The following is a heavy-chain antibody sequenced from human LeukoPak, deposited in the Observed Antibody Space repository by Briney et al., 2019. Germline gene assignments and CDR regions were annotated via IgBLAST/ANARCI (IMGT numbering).Heavy chain of an antibody. Sequence: GGPLRLSCAASGFTFSSYGMSWVRQAPGKGLEWVSAISGSGGSTYYADSVKGRFTISRDNSKNTLYLQMNSLRAEDTAVYYCEKDWTTVVPKDAFDIWGQGTMVTVSS. V-gene: IGHV3-23*01. CDR1: GFTFSSYG. CDR3: EKDWTTVVPKDAFDI. D-gene: IGHD4-23*01. CDR2: ISGSGGST. J-gene: IGHJ3*02.